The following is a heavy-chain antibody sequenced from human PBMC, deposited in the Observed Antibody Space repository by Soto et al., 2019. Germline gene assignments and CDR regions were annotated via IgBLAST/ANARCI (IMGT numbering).Heavy chain of an antibody. V-gene: IGHV4-30-2*01. CDR1: GGSISSGGYS. J-gene: IGHJ5*02. Sequence: SETLSLTCAVSGGSISSGGYSWSWIRQPPGKGLEWIGYIYHSGSTYYNPSLKSRVTISVDRSKNQFSLKLSSVTAADTAVYYCARGGLSGYCSGGSCPNWFDPWGQGTLVTV. CDR3: ARGGLSGYCSGGSCPNWFDP. D-gene: IGHD2-15*01. CDR2: IYHSGST.